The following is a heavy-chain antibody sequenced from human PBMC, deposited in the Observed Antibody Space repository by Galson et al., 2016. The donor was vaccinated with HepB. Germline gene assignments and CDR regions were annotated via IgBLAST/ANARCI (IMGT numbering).Heavy chain of an antibody. CDR2: ISESSDRK. V-gene: IGHV3-48*03. Sequence: SLRLSCAASGFTFSSYEMNWVRQAPGKGLEWVSYISESSDRKYYADSVKGRFTISRDNAKKSLYLQMNSRRAEDTAVYYCARGVDFWSGSSYGMDVWGQGTTVTVSS. CDR3: ARGVDFWSGSSYGMDV. J-gene: IGHJ6*02. CDR1: GFTFSSYE. D-gene: IGHD3-3*01.